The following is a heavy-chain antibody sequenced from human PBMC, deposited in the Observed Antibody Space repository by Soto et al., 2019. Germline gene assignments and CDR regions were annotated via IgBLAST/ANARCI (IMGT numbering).Heavy chain of an antibody. D-gene: IGHD3-22*01. V-gene: IGHV4-30-2*01. J-gene: IGHJ4*02. CDR1: GGSGSSGGYS. CDR3: ATYYDSSGYGY. CDR2: IYHSGST. Sequence: TLSLTCAVSGGSGSSGGYSWSWIRQPPGKGLEWIGYIYHSGSTYYNPSLKSRVTISVDRSKNQFSLKLSSVTAADTAVYYCATYYDSSGYGYWGQGTLVTVSS.